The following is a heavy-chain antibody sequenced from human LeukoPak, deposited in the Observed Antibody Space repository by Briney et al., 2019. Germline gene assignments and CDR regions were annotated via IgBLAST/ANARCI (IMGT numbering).Heavy chain of an antibody. CDR1: GLTFSSYW. D-gene: IGHD6-6*01. V-gene: IGHV3-7*01. Sequence: QPGGSLRLSCAASGLTFSSYWMSWVCQAPGKGLEWVASIKQDGSEKYYVDSVKGRFTISRDNAKNSLYLQMNSLRAEDTAVYYCARVGYSSSSPWFDPWGQGTLVTVSS. CDR2: IKQDGSEK. J-gene: IGHJ5*02. CDR3: ARVGYSSSSPWFDP.